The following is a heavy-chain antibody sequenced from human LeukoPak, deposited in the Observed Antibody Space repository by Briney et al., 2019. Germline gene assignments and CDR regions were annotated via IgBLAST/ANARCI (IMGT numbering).Heavy chain of an antibody. CDR3: AIGIYYYGMDV. CDR2: IIPILGIA. V-gene: IGHV1-69*04. Sequence: VASVTVSCKASGGTFSSYAISWVRQAPGQGLEWMGRIIPILGIANYAQKFQGRVTITADKSTSTAYMELSSLRSEDTAVYYCAIGIYYYGMDVWGQGTTVTVSS. CDR1: GGTFSSYA. J-gene: IGHJ6*02.